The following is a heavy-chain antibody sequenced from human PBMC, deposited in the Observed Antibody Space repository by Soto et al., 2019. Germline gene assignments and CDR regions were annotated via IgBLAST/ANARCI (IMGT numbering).Heavy chain of an antibody. CDR3: ARQIYDSDTGPNFQYYFDS. Sequence: LKISCKGSGYSFAGYWVTWVRQKPGKGLEWMGRIDPSDSQTYYSPSFRGHVTISVTKSITTVFLQWSSLRASDTAMYYCARQIYDSDTGPNFQYYFDSWGQGTPVTVSS. CDR1: GYSFAGYW. D-gene: IGHD3-22*01. J-gene: IGHJ4*02. CDR2: IDPSDSQT. V-gene: IGHV5-10-1*01.